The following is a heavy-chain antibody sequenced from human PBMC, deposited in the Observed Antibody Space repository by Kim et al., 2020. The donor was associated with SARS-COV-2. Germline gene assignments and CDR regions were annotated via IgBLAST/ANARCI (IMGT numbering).Heavy chain of an antibody. J-gene: IGHJ4*02. CDR3: ARDRRYSLDY. V-gene: IGHV3-7*01. CDR2: INEDESER. CDR1: GFTFTSNW. Sequence: GGSLRLSCAASGFTFTSNWMSWVRQAPGKGLEWVAKINEDESERYYVNSVEGRFTISRDNAKNSLYLQMNSLRAEDTGVYYCARDRRYSLDYWGQGTLVTVSS. D-gene: IGHD2-15*01.